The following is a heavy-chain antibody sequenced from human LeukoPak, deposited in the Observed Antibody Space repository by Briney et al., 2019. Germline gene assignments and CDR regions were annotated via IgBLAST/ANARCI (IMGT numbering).Heavy chain of an antibody. Sequence: GGSLRLSCAVSGFTFSNYAMSWVRQAPGKGLEWVSGISGSGGSTFYADSVKGRFTISRDNSKNTLYLQMNGLRAEDTAVYYCAKVGRLRFLEWLRSGPNWFDPWGQGTLVTVSS. CDR1: GFTFSNYA. V-gene: IGHV3-23*01. D-gene: IGHD3-3*01. CDR2: ISGSGGST. J-gene: IGHJ5*02. CDR3: AKVGRLRFLEWLRSGPNWFDP.